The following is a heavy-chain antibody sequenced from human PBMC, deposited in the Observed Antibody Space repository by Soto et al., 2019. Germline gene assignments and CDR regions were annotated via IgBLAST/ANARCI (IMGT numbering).Heavy chain of an antibody. CDR2: IIPLLDIT. J-gene: IGHJ4*02. V-gene: IGHV1-69*08. Sequence: QVQLVQSGAEVKKPGSSVKVSCKASGGAFTNDIITWVRQAPGQGLEWMGRIIPLLDITNYAQKFQGRVTNTAHKSTRTAYMELNSLISEDTAVYYCARDSPIGSTFSGYDAIDYWGQGTLVTVSS. CDR3: ARDSPIGSTFSGYDAIDY. CDR1: GGAFTNDI. D-gene: IGHD5-12*01.